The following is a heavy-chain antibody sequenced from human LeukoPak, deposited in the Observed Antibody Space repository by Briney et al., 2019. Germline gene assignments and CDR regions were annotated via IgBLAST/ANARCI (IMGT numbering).Heavy chain of an antibody. CDR1: GGSISSSSYY. Sequence: ASETLSLTCTVSGGSISSSSYYWGWIRQPPGKGLEWIGYIYYSGSASYNPSLKSRVTISVDTSKSQFSLKLSSVTAADTAVYYCARFDYSSGWYGRYFDYWGQGTLVTVSS. D-gene: IGHD6-19*01. V-gene: IGHV4-61*05. CDR3: ARFDYSSGWYGRYFDY. CDR2: IYYSGSA. J-gene: IGHJ4*02.